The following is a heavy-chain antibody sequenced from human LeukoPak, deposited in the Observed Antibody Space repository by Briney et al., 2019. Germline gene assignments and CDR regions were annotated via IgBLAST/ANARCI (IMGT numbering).Heavy chain of an antibody. CDR1: GASISSSSYY. Sequence: SETLSLTCTVSGASISSSSYYWGWIRHPPGKGLEWIGSIYYSGSTYYNPSLKSRVTISMDPSNNQFSLKLRSVTAADTAVYYCTSPYFDYWGQGTLVTVSS. CDR3: TSPYFDY. CDR2: IYYSGST. J-gene: IGHJ4*02. V-gene: IGHV4-39*01.